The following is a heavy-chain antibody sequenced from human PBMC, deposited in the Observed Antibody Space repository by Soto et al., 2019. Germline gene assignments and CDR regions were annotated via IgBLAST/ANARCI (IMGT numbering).Heavy chain of an antibody. D-gene: IGHD3-3*01. CDR3: SRGGGYDSFDF. Sequence: SETLSLTCSVSGVTISYGGYSWSWIRQSPGKGLEWLGYISHVETTYYNPSFQSRLSLSIDRTRNQFSRSLSSMTAADKAVYYCSRGGGYDSFDFWGHGIQVTVSS. CDR1: GVTISYGGYS. V-gene: IGHV4-30-2*06. J-gene: IGHJ4*01. CDR2: ISHVETT.